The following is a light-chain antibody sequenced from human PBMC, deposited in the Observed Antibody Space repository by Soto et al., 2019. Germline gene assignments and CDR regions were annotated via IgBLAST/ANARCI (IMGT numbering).Light chain of an antibody. J-gene: IGKJ4*01. Sequence: ETVLTLSPATLSLSPGERATLSCRASESVRTSVAWYQQKPGQAPSLLIYGASKRATGIPARFSGSGSGTDFTLTISSLEAEDFAVYYCQQYNNWPLTFGGGTKVDI. CDR3: QQYNNWPLT. V-gene: IGKV3-11*01. CDR2: GAS. CDR1: ESVRTS.